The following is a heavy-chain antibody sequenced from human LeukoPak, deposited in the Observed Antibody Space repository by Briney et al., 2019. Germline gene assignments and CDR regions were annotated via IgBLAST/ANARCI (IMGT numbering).Heavy chain of an antibody. D-gene: IGHD3-3*01. CDR2: IYYSGST. V-gene: IGHV4-59*01. CDR1: GGSISSYY. J-gene: IGHJ5*02. Sequence: SETLSLTCTVSGGSISSYYWSWIRQPPGKGLEWIGYIYYSGSTNYNPSLKSRVTMTRDTSTSTVYMELSSLRSEDTAVYYCARGFLYYAFDPWGQGTLVTVSS. CDR3: ARGFLYYAFDP.